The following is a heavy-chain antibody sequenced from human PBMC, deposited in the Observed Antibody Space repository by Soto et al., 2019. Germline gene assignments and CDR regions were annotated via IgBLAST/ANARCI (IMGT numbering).Heavy chain of an antibody. CDR2: IIPIFGTA. D-gene: IGHD4-17*01. Sequence: QVQLVQSGAEVKKPGSSVTVSCKASGGTFSSYAISWVRQSPGQGLEWMGGIIPIFGTANYAQKFQGRVTITADESTSTAYMELSSMRSEDTAVYDCARVQGWLTTVSINYYGMDVWVQGTTVTVSS. J-gene: IGHJ6*02. V-gene: IGHV1-69*01. CDR3: ARVQGWLTTVSINYYGMDV. CDR1: GGTFSSYA.